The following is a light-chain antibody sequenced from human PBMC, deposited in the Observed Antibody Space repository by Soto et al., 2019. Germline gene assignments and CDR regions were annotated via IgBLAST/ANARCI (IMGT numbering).Light chain of an antibody. CDR2: SNN. CDR3: SAWDDSLSGPV. J-gene: IGLJ3*02. V-gene: IGLV1-47*03. CDR1: TSNIGKNY. Sequence: QSVLTQPPSASGTPGQRVILSCSGSTSNIGKNYVYWYQQLPGTAPKRLIFSNNQRPSGVPDRFSGSKSGTSASLAISGLWSEDEADYYCSAWDDSLSGPVFGGGTKVTVL.